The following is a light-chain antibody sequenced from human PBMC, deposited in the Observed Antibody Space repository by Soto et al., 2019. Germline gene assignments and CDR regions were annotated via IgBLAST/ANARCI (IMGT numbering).Light chain of an antibody. CDR3: QQYSNWPGT. CDR1: QSVSSN. V-gene: IGKV3-15*01. Sequence: EIVFTQSPATLSVSPGERATLSCRASQSVSSNLAWYQQKPGQAPRLLIYRSSTRATAIPARFSGSGSGTAFSLTISSLQSEDFAIYYCQQYSNWPGTFGPGTKVDIK. CDR2: RSS. J-gene: IGKJ3*01.